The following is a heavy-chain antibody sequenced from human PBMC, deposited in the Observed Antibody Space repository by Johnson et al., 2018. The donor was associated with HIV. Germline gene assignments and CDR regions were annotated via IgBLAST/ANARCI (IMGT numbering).Heavy chain of an antibody. D-gene: IGHD3-3*01. J-gene: IGHJ3*01. Sequence: VQLVESGGGLVQPGGSLRLSCAASGFTFSSYAMSWVRQAPGKGLEWVSAISGSGGSTYYADSVKGRFTISRDNSKTTLDLQMNSLRAEDTAVYDRATVGLWMAFDLWGQGTMVTVSS. CDR1: GFTFSSYA. V-gene: IGHV3-23*04. CDR2: ISGSGGST. CDR3: ATVGLWMAFDL.